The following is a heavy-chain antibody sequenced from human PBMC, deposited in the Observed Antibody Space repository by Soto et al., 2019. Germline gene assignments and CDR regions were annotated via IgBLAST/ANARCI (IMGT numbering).Heavy chain of an antibody. V-gene: IGHV1-46*01. CDR3: VRGYCTSSASCEWDFQH. Sequence: QVQLVQSGAEVKEPGASVKISCKASGYTFTTYHIHWVRQAPGQGLDWMGMIDPIGGNTGYARKFQDRVAMTRDTSTGTAYLEVNSLRFDDTAMYFCVRGYCTSSASCEWDFQHWGQGTLGTVSS. CDR2: IDPIGGNT. CDR1: GYTFTTYH. D-gene: IGHD2-2*01. J-gene: IGHJ1*01.